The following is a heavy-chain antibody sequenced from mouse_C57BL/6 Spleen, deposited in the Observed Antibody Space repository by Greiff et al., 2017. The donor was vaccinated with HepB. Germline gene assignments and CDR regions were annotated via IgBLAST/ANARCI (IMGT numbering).Heavy chain of an antibody. J-gene: IGHJ2*01. CDR2: ISNGGGST. D-gene: IGHD3-3*01. CDR1: GFTFSDYY. V-gene: IGHV5-12*01. Sequence: EVKLMESGGGLVQPGGSLKLSCAASGFTFSDYYMYWVRQTPEKRLEWVAYISNGGGSTYYPDTVKGRFTISRDNAKNTLYLQMSRLKSEDTAMYYCARGRAGYYLDYWGQGTTLTVSS. CDR3: ARGRAGYYLDY.